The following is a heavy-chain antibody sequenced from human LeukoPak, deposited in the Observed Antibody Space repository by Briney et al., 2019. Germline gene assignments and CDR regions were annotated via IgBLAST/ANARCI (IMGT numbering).Heavy chain of an antibody. V-gene: IGHV3-23*01. Sequence: GGSLRLSCAASGFTFSTYAMNWVRQAPGKGLEWVSAISGSGGSTYYADSVKGRFTISRDNSKNTLYLQMNSLRAEDTAVYYCAKVPTAMDANDCWGQGTLVTVSS. D-gene: IGHD5-18*01. CDR1: GFTFSTYA. J-gene: IGHJ4*02. CDR3: AKVPTAMDANDC. CDR2: ISGSGGST.